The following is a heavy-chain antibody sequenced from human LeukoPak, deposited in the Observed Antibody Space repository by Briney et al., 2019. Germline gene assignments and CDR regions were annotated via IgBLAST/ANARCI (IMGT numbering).Heavy chain of an antibody. Sequence: ASVKVSCKASGYTFTSYGISWVRQAPGQGLEWMGWISAYNGNTNYAQKLQGRVTMTTDTSTSTAYMELRSLRSDDTAVYYCASTCLGTSCYRGIDYWGQGTLVTVSS. D-gene: IGHD2-2*02. V-gene: IGHV1-18*01. J-gene: IGHJ4*02. CDR1: GYTFTSYG. CDR3: ASTCLGTSCYRGIDY. CDR2: ISAYNGNT.